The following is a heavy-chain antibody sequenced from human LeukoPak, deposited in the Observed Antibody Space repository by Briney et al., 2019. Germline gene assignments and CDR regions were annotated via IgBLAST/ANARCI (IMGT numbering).Heavy chain of an antibody. Sequence: PGGSLRLSCTASKFTFSSFWMSWVRQAPGKGLEWVANINQDGSEKNYVDSEKGRFTISRDNSKNTLYLQMNSLRAEDTAVYYCAKAATTVGSHYFDYWGQGTLVTVSS. CDR2: INQDGSEK. CDR3: AKAATTVGSHYFDY. V-gene: IGHV3-7*03. J-gene: IGHJ4*02. CDR1: KFTFSSFW. D-gene: IGHD4-23*01.